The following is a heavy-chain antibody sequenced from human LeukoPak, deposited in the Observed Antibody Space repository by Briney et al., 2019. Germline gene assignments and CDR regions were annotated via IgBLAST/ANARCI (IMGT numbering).Heavy chain of an antibody. D-gene: IGHD5-12*01. Sequence: PGGSLRLSCAASGFTFSSYGMHWVRQAPGKGLEWVAVIWYDGSDKYYADSVKGRFTISRDNSKNTLYLQMNSLRAEDTAVYYCARGGGYGSTREYVQHWGQGTLVTVSS. V-gene: IGHV3-33*01. J-gene: IGHJ1*01. CDR3: ARGGGYGSTREYVQH. CDR2: IWYDGSDK. CDR1: GFTFSSYG.